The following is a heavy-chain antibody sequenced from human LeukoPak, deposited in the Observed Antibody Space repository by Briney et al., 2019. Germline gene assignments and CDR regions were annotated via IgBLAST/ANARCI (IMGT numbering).Heavy chain of an antibody. CDR1: GYSISSGYY. Sequence: SETLSLTCTVSGYSISSGYYWDWIRQPPGKGLEWIGTLSHSGSSYYNPSLKSRVTISVDTSKNQFSLKLSSVTAADTAVYYCARDQSGWFDPWGQGTLVTVSS. CDR3: ARDQSGWFDP. CDR2: LSHSGSS. D-gene: IGHD3-10*01. V-gene: IGHV4-38-2*02. J-gene: IGHJ5*02.